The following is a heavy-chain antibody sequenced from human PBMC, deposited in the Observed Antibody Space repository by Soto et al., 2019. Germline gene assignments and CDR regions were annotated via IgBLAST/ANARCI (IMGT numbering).Heavy chain of an antibody. CDR1: GYSFTTYT. CDR2: LHPDTANP. V-gene: IGHV1-3*01. J-gene: IGHJ4*01. Sequence: ASVKVSCKPSGYSFTTYTMHWVRQAPGQRLEWMGWLHPDTANPKYSQKFQGRVTISRDTSASTAYMELSSLRSEDTAVYFCARDGARITIFGVVYYFDYSGQGTKVTVSS. CDR3: ARDGARITIFGVVYYFDY. D-gene: IGHD3-3*01.